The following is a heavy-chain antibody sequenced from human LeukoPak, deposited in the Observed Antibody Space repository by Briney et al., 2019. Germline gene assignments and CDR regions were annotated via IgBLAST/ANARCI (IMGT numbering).Heavy chain of an antibody. CDR2: IYYSGST. V-gene: IGHV4-59*08. CDR3: ARRTYFDL. J-gene: IGHJ2*01. CDR1: GGCIGNYY. Sequence: PSGTLSLTRTVSGGCIGNYYCSWVRQPPGKGLEWIGYIYYSGSTTYNPSLKSRVTISVDTSKNQFSLKLSSVTAADTAVYYCARRTYFDLWGRGTLVTVSS.